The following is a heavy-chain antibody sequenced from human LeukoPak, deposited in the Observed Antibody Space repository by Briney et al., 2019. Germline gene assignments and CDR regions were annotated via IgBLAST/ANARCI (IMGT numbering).Heavy chain of an antibody. Sequence: TGGSLRLSCAASGFTFSSYSMNWVRQAPGKGLEWVSSISSSSSYIYYADSVKGRFTISRDNAKNSLYLQMNSLRAEDTAVYYCARSRSHWYFDLWGRGTLVTVSS. CDR1: GFTFSSYS. CDR2: ISSSSSYI. CDR3: ARSRSHWYFDL. V-gene: IGHV3-21*01. J-gene: IGHJ2*01. D-gene: IGHD4-17*01.